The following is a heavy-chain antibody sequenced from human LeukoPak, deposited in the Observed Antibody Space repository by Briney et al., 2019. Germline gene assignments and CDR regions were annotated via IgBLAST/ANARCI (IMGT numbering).Heavy chain of an antibody. J-gene: IGHJ3*02. CDR2: IYYSGST. CDR3: ARDIGGGGYCSGGSCYNHDAFDI. V-gene: IGHV4-30-4*01. CDR1: GGSISSGDYY. D-gene: IGHD2-15*01. Sequence: SQTLSLTCTVSGGSISSGDYYWSWIRQPPGKGLEWIGYIYYSGSTYYNPSLKSRVTISVDTSKNQFSLKLSSVTAADTAVYYCARDIGGGGYCSGGSCYNHDAFDIRGQGTMVTVSS.